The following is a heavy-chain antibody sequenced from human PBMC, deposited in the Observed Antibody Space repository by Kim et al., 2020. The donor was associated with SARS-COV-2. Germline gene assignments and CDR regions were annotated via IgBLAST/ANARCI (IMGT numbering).Heavy chain of an antibody. Sequence: GGSTYYADSVKGRFTISRDNSKNTLYLQMNSLRAEDTAVYYCAKDVGLDYWGQGTLVTVSS. CDR3: AKDVGLDY. D-gene: IGHD2-15*01. V-gene: IGHV3-23*01. CDR2: GGST. J-gene: IGHJ4*02.